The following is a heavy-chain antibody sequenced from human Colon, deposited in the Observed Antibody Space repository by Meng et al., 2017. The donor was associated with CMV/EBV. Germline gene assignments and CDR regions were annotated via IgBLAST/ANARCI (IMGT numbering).Heavy chain of an antibody. D-gene: IGHD4-17*01. J-gene: IGHJ4*02. V-gene: IGHV1-18*01. CDR2: ISTYNGNT. CDR3: AREKATVTTFMLLY. Sequence: QVQLVQSGAEVKKPGAAVKVYCTASGYTFNSYPISWVRQAPGQGLEWMGWISTYNGNTNYAQKFQGRLTLTTDTSTSTAYMELRGLRSDDTAVYYCAREKATVTTFMLLYWGLGTLVTVSS. CDR1: GYTFNSYP.